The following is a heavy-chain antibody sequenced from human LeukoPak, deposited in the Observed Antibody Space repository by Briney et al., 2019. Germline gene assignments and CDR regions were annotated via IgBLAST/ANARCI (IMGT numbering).Heavy chain of an antibody. Sequence: GGSLRLSCAASGFTFDDYDIHWVRQAPGKGLEWVAFIRYDGSNKYYADSVRGRFTISRDNSKNTLYLHMNSLRAEDTAVYFCAKGSKAVLFTRDHYMDVWGKGTTVTISS. CDR1: GFTFDDYD. V-gene: IGHV3-30*02. D-gene: IGHD6-19*01. CDR2: IRYDGSNK. CDR3: AKGSKAVLFTRDHYMDV. J-gene: IGHJ6*03.